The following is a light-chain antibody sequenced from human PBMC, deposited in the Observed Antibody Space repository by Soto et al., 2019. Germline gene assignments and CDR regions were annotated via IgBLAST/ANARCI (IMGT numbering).Light chain of an antibody. Sequence: QSALTQPASVSGSPGQSITISCTGTSSDVGSYNLVSWYQQHTGKAPKLMIYEGSKRPSGVSNRFSGYKSGNTASLTISGLQAEAEADYYCCSYAGSFTYVFGTGTKLTVL. CDR3: CSYAGSFTYV. V-gene: IGLV2-23*01. CDR1: SSDVGSYNL. CDR2: EGS. J-gene: IGLJ1*01.